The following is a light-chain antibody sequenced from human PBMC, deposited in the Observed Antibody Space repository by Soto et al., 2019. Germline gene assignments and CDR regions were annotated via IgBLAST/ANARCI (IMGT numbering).Light chain of an antibody. CDR3: CSSTDSYTFV. Sequence: QSVLTQPRSVSGSPGQSVTISCTGTGSDVGGYNYVSWYQQHPGKAPRLIIYDVSQRPSGVPDRFSGSKSGNTASLTISGLQAGDEADYSCCSSTDSYTFVFGTGTKVTVL. CDR1: GSDVGGYNY. CDR2: DVS. V-gene: IGLV2-11*01. J-gene: IGLJ1*01.